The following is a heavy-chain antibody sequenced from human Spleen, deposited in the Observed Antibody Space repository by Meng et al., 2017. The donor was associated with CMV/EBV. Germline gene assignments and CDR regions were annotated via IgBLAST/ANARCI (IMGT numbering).Heavy chain of an antibody. J-gene: IGHJ4*02. D-gene: IGHD3-9*01. Sequence: GESLKISCEGSGYSFGDYWISWVRQRPGKGLEWMGIIYPGDSDTRYNPSFQGQVTISADKSISSAYLQWSSLKASDTAIYYCTRRDILTGYNDYWGQETLVTVSS. V-gene: IGHV5-51*01. CDR2: IYPGDSDT. CDR1: GYSFGDYW. CDR3: TRRDILTGYNDY.